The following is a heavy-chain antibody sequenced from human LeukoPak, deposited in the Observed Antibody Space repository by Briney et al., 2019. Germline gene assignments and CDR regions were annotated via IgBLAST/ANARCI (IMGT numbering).Heavy chain of an antibody. D-gene: IGHD2-2*01. CDR1: GYTFIDYY. Sequence: ASVKVSCKSSGYTFIDYYIHWVRQAPGQGLEWMGWINPNSGATKYAQKFQGRVSMTRDTSINTAYMDLTNLRSDDTAIFYCARVKKLMPEFEFWGQGTLVTVSS. CDR2: INPNSGAT. J-gene: IGHJ4*02. V-gene: IGHV1-2*02. CDR3: ARVKKLMPEFEF.